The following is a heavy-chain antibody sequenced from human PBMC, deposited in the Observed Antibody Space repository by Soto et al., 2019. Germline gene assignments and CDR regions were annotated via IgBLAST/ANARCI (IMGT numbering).Heavy chain of an antibody. V-gene: IGHV3-33*01. D-gene: IGHD1-26*01. CDR3: ARYAPRWELRYGMDV. Sequence: QVQLVESGGGVVQPGRSLRLSCAASGFTFSSYGMHWVRQAPGKGLEWVAVIWYDGSNKYYADSVKGRFTISRDNSKNTLYLHRNSLRAEDTAVYYCARYAPRWELRYGMDVWGQGTTVTVSS. CDR2: IWYDGSNK. J-gene: IGHJ6*02. CDR1: GFTFSSYG.